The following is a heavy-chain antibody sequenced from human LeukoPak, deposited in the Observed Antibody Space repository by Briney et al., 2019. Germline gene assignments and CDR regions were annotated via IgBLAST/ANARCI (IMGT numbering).Heavy chain of an antibody. CDR3: ANDYGDYQLGYGMDV. V-gene: IGHV3-30*18. J-gene: IGHJ6*02. CDR1: GFTFSSYG. CDR2: ISYDGSNK. D-gene: IGHD4-17*01. Sequence: GGSLRLSCAASGFTFSSYGMHWVRQAPGKGLEWEAVISYDGSNKYYADSVKGRFTISRDNPKNTLYPQMNSLRAEDTAVYYCANDYGDYQLGYGMDVWGQGTTVTVSS.